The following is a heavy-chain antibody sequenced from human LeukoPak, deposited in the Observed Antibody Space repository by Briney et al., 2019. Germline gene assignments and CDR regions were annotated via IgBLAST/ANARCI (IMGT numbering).Heavy chain of an antibody. J-gene: IGHJ4*02. CDR3: ARPLFGAISPGY. V-gene: IGHV3-7*01. CDR1: GFTFSSYW. Sequence: GGSLRLSCAASGFTFSSYWMTWVRQAPGRGLEWVANIKEDGSETFCGDSVKGRFTISRDNAENSLNLQMNNLRPEDTAMYYCARPLFGAISPGYWRQGTLVTVSS. D-gene: IGHD3-10*01. CDR2: IKEDGSET.